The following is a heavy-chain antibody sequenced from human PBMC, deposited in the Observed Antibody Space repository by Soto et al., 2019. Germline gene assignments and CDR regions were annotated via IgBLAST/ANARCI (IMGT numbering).Heavy chain of an antibody. D-gene: IGHD2-8*01. J-gene: IGHJ4*02. V-gene: IGHV3-21*01. CDR3: ARRYCTDGVCEFDS. CDR2: ISRSSSAI. CDR1: GFTFNNYA. Sequence: GSLRLFCAASGFTFNNYAIHWVRQAPGKGLEWVSSISRSSSAIYYADSVKGRFTISRDNAKNSLYLQMNSLRAEDTAVYYCARRYCTDGVCEFDSWGQGTLVTVSS.